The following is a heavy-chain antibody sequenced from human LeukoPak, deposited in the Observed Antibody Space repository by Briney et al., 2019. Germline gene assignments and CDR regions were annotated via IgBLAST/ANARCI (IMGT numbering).Heavy chain of an antibody. CDR1: GGTFSSYA. V-gene: IGHV1-69*06. CDR3: ARGVMVYADYYYYYYMDV. D-gene: IGHD2-8*01. J-gene: IGHJ6*03. CDR2: IIPIFGTA. Sequence: GASVKVSCKASGGTFSSYAISWVRQAPGQGLGWMGGIIPIFGTANYAQKFQGRVTITADKSTSTAYMELSSLRSEDTAVYYCARGVMVYADYYYYYYMDVWGKGTTVTVSS.